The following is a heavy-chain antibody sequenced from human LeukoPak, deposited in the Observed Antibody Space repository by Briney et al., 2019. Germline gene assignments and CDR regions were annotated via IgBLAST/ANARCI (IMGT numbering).Heavy chain of an antibody. CDR1: GYSFTTNW. CDR2: IYPGDSDT. J-gene: IGHJ6*02. D-gene: IGHD6-13*01. V-gene: IGHV5-51*01. Sequence: GESLKTSCKGSGYSFTTNWIGWMRQMPGKGLGWMGIIYPGDSDTRYSPSFQGQVTISADMSINTAYLQWSSLKASDTAIYYCARQVVAAGTGGLLLGYGMDVWGQGTTVTVSS. CDR3: ARQVVAAGTGGLLLGYGMDV.